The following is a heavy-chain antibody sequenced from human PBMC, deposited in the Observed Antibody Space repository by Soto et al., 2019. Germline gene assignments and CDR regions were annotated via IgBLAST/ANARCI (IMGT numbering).Heavy chain of an antibody. D-gene: IGHD2-15*01. CDR2: INSDGSST. Sequence: EVQLVASGGGLVQPGGSLRLSCAASGFTFSSYWIHWVRQAPGKGLVWVSGINSDGSSTIYADSVKGRFTISRDNAKNTLYLQMNSLRAEDTAVYFCARGGYCSGGTCYSSYYGLDVWGQGTTVTVSS. J-gene: IGHJ6*02. CDR3: ARGGYCSGGTCYSSYYGLDV. CDR1: GFTFSSYW. V-gene: IGHV3-74*01.